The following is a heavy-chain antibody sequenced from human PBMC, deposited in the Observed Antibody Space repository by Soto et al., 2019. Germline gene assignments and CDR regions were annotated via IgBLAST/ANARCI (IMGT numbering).Heavy chain of an antibody. CDR3: ARDGQVKGWFVP. CDR1: GFTFSSYG. J-gene: IGHJ5*02. Sequence: QVPLVESGGGVVQPGRSLRLSCAASGFTFSSYGMHWVRQAPGKGLEWVAVIWYDGSNKYYADSVKGRFTISRDNSKNTLYLQMNSLRAEDTAGYYCARDGQVKGWFVPWGQGTLVTVSS. V-gene: IGHV3-33*01. D-gene: IGHD2-21*01. CDR2: IWYDGSNK.